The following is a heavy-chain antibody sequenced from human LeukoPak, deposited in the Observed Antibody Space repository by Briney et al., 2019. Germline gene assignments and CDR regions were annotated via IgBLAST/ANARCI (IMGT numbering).Heavy chain of an antibody. Sequence: GGSLRLSCAASGFTFSSYSMDWVRQAPGRGLEWVSSISSSSSYIYYADSVKGRFTISRDNVKSSLYLQMISLRAEDTAVYYCARDVSVGGSYGSYGMDVWGQGTTVTVSS. D-gene: IGHD1-26*01. CDR2: ISSSSSYI. CDR1: GFTFSSYS. J-gene: IGHJ6*02. V-gene: IGHV3-21*01. CDR3: ARDVSVGGSYGSYGMDV.